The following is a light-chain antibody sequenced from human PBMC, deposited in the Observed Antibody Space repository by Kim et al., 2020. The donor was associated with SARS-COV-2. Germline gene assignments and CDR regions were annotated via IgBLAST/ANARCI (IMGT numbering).Light chain of an antibody. CDR1: NIGSKN. CDR3: QVWDSSTAV. V-gene: IGLV3-9*01. Sequence: SYELTQPLSVSVALGQTARITCGGNNIGSKNVHWYQQKPGQAPVLVIYRDSNRPSGIPERFSGSNSGNTATLTLSRAQAGDEADYYCQVWDSSTAVFVTGTKVTVL. J-gene: IGLJ1*01. CDR2: RDS.